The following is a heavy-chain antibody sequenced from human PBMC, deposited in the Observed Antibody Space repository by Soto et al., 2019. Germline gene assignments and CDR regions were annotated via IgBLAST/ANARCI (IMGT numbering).Heavy chain of an antibody. J-gene: IGHJ4*02. CDR3: ARTKDYGDYELDY. Sequence: GASVKVSCKASGGTFSSYTISWVRQAPGQGLEWMGRIIPILGIANYAQKFQGRVTITADKSTSTAYMELSSLRSEDTAVYYCARTKDYGDYELDYWGQGTLVTVSS. CDR1: GGTFSSYT. D-gene: IGHD4-17*01. CDR2: IIPILGIA. V-gene: IGHV1-69*02.